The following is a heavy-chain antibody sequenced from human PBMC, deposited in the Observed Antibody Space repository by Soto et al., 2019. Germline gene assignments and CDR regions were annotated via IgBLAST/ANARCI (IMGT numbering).Heavy chain of an antibody. CDR2: IIPIFGTA. V-gene: IGHV1-69*12. Sequence: QVQLVQSGAEVKKPGSSVKVSCKASGGTFSSYAISWVRQAPGQGLEWMGGIIPIFGTANYAQKFQGRVTITAGESTSTAYMELSRLRSEDTAVYDCARHVPAAGYYYGMDVWGQGTTVTVSS. CDR3: ARHVPAAGYYYGMDV. J-gene: IGHJ6*02. D-gene: IGHD2-2*01. CDR1: GGTFSSYA.